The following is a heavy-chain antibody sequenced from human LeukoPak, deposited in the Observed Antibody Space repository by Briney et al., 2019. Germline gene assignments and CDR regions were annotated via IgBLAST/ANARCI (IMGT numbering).Heavy chain of an antibody. CDR3: ARHYYGDFDAFDI. CDR2: IYPGDSDT. J-gene: IGHJ3*02. V-gene: IGHV5-51*01. CDR1: GYSFTSYW. D-gene: IGHD4-17*01. Sequence: GESLKISCKGSGYSFTSYWIGWVRQMPGKGLEWMGIIYPGDSDTRYSPSFQGHVTISADKSISTAYLQWSSLRASDTAMYYCARHYYGDFDAFDIWGQGTMVTVSS.